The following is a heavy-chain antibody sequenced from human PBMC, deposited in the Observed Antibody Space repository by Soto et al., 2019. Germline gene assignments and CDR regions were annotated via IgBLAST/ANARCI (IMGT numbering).Heavy chain of an antibody. CDR1: GFTFSSYS. Sequence: EVQLVESGGGLVKPGGSLRLSCAASGFTFSSYSMNWVRQAPGKGLEWVSSISSSSSYIYYADSVKGRFTISRDNAKNSLYLQMNSLRAEDTAVYYCARDPPVATVTTRGDYWGQGTLVTVSS. CDR2: ISSSSSYI. D-gene: IGHD4-17*01. V-gene: IGHV3-21*01. J-gene: IGHJ4*02. CDR3: ARDPPVATVTTRGDY.